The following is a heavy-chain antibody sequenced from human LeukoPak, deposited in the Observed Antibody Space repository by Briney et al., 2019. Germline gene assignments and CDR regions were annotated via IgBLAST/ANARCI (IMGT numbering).Heavy chain of an antibody. J-gene: IGHJ6*02. D-gene: IGHD4-23*01. CDR3: AREGRLRVTPPYYGMDV. CDR2: ISYDGSNK. V-gene: IGHV3-30*04. Sequence: GGSLRLSCAASGFTFSSYAMHWVRQAPGKGLEWVAVISYDGSNKYYADSVKGRFTISRDNSKNTLYLQMNSLRAEDTAVYYCAREGRLRVTPPYYGMDVWGQGTTVTVSS. CDR1: GFTFSSYA.